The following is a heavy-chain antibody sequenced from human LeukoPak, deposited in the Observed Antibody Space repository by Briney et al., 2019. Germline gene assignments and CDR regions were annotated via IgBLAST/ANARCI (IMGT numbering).Heavy chain of an antibody. CDR2: ISYDGSNK. CDR1: GFTFSSYG. CDR3: ARDERQKDKWGATGAFDI. D-gene: IGHD1-26*01. J-gene: IGHJ3*02. V-gene: IGHV3-30*03. Sequence: RGSLRLSCAASGFTFSSYGMHWARQAPGKGLEWVAVISYDGSNKYYADSVKGRFTISRDNSKNTLYLQMNSLRAEDTAVYYCARDERQKDKWGATGAFDIWGQGTMVTVSS.